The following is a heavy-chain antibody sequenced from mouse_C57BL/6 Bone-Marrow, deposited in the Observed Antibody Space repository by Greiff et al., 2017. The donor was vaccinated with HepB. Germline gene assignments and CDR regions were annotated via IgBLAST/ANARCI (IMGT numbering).Heavy chain of an antibody. V-gene: IGHV1-72*01. J-gene: IGHJ3*01. CDR3: AREGGIYSDYEGWFAY. D-gene: IGHD2-4*01. CDR1: GYTFTSYW. Sequence: QVQLQQPGAELVKPGASVKLSCKASGYTFTSYWMHWVKQRPGRGLEWIGRIDPNGGGTKYNEKFKSKATLTVDKPSSTANMQLSSLTSEDSAVYYCAREGGIYSDYEGWFAYWGQGTLVTVSA. CDR2: IDPNGGGT.